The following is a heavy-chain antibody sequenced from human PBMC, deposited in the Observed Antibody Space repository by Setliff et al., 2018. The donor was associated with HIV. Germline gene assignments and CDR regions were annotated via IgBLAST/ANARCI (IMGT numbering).Heavy chain of an antibody. J-gene: IGHJ6*02. Sequence: PSETLSLTCTVSGGSISSGSYYWSWIRQPAGKGLEWIGRIYTSGSTNYNPSLKSRVTISVDTSKNQFSLRLSSVTAADSAVYYCARRRETIVVVAATTYYYYVMDVWGQGTTVTVSS. CDR1: GGSISSGSYY. CDR3: ARRRETIVVVAATTYYYYVMDV. CDR2: IYTSGST. D-gene: IGHD2-15*01. V-gene: IGHV4-61*02.